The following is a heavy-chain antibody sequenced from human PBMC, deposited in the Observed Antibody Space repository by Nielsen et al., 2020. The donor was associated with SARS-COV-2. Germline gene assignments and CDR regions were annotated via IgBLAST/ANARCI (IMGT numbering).Heavy chain of an antibody. Sequence: SETLSLTCTVSGGSISSYYWSWIRQPPGKGLEWIGYIYYSGSTNYNPSLKSRVTISVDTSKNQFSLKLSSVTAADTAVYYCARTYYYDSSGYHRYYFDYWGQGTLVTVSS. CDR1: GGSISSYY. V-gene: IGHV4-59*12. D-gene: IGHD3-22*01. CDR2: IYYSGST. J-gene: IGHJ4*02. CDR3: ARTYYYDSSGYHRYYFDY.